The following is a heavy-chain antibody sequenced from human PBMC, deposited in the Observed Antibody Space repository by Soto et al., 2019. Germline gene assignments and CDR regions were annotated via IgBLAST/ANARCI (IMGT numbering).Heavy chain of an antibody. J-gene: IGHJ4*02. CDR3: ATDNYYYDSSGYYYFSSSFDY. CDR1: GFTFSSYA. V-gene: IGHV3-30-3*01. Sequence: GGSLRLSCAASGFTFSSYAMHWVRQAPGKGLEWVAVISYDGSNKYYADAVKGRFTISRDNAKKTLYLQINSLRAEDTAVYYCATDNYYYDSSGYYYFSSSFDYWGQGTLVTVSS. D-gene: IGHD3-22*01. CDR2: ISYDGSNK.